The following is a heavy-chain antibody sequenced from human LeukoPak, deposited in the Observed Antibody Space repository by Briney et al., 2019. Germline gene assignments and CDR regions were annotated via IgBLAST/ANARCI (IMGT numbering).Heavy chain of an antibody. V-gene: IGHV3-30*02. CDR2: IRYDESES. J-gene: IGHJ4*02. Sequence: PGGSLRLSCAASGFTFSDYGMHWVRQAPGKGLEWVAFIRYDESESYYADSVKGRFTISRDNAKNSLYLQMNSLRAEDTAVYYCARDWRGYSYRGDYWGQGTLVTVSS. CDR1: GFTFSDYG. D-gene: IGHD5-18*01. CDR3: ARDWRGYSYRGDY.